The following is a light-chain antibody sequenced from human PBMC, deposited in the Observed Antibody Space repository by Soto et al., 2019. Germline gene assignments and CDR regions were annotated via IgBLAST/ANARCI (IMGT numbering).Light chain of an antibody. V-gene: IGLV2-14*03. CDR3: FSYRSGGTMV. Sequence: QSVLTQPASVSGSPGQSITISCPGTTRDVGGYNYVSWYQQNPGKAPKLMISDVSDRPSGISDRFSGSKSGNTASLTISGLQAEDEADYYCFSYRSGGTMVFGGGTKVTVL. CDR1: TRDVGGYNY. J-gene: IGLJ2*01. CDR2: DVS.